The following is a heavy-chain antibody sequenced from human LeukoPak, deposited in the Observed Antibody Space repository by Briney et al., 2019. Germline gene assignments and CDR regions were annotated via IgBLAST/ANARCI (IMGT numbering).Heavy chain of an antibody. CDR1: GFSISMGYY. V-gene: IGHV4-38-2*02. J-gene: IGHJ4*02. CDR3: AREMELGITD. D-gene: IGHD1-7*01. CDR2: IHPSGTT. Sequence: SETLSLTCAVSGFSISMGYYWVWIRQPAGQGLEWIGSIHPSGTTFYNSSLNSRVTMSIDAPKNQFSLRLSLVTAADTAVYFGAREMELGITDWGQGTLVSVSS.